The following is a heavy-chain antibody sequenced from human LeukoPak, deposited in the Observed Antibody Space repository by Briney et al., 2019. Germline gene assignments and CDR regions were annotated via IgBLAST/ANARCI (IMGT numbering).Heavy chain of an antibody. J-gene: IGHJ1*01. V-gene: IGHV3-74*01. CDR3: ARVPPSVGEATSEYFQD. CDR1: GFTFSMYW. CDR2: INTDGSTT. D-gene: IGHD1-26*01. Sequence: GGSLRLSCAASGFTFSMYWMHWVRQAPGKGLLWGSRINTDGSTTNYADSVKGRSTISRDNAKNTLYLQMNSLRSEDTAVYYCARVPPSVGEATSEYFQDWGQGTLVTVSS.